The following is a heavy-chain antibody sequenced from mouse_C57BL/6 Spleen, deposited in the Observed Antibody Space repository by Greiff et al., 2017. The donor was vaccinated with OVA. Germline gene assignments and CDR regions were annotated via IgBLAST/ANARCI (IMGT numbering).Heavy chain of an antibody. CDR3: ARRMDGYYGAMDY. Sequence: QVTLKESGAELVKPGASVKISCKASGYAFSSYWMNWVKQRPGKGLEWIGQIYPGDGDTNYNGKFKGKATLTADKSSSTAYMQLSSLTSEDSAVYFCARRMDGYYGAMDYWGQGTSVTVSS. V-gene: IGHV1-80*01. CDR1: GYAFSSYW. D-gene: IGHD2-3*01. CDR2: IYPGDGDT. J-gene: IGHJ4*01.